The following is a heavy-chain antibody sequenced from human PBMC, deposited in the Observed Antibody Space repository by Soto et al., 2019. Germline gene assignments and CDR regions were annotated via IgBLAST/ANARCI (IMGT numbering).Heavy chain of an antibody. J-gene: IGHJ4*01. V-gene: IGHV1-3*01. CDR2: ISAGSGIT. Sequence: KVSCKASGCTFTSYTINWLRQAPGQGPEWVGWISAGSGITKYSQKSQGRVSITRDTSASTAYMELSGLASEDTAVYYCARDVSPALDYWGQGTLVTVSS. CDR1: GCTFTSYT. CDR3: ARDVSPALDY.